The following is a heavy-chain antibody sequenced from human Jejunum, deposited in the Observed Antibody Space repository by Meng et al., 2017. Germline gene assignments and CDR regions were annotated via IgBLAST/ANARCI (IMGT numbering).Heavy chain of an antibody. D-gene: IGHD1-1*01. CDR2: MSHDGDNE. Sequence: GESLKISCRLSGFTFTTFQTHWVRQAPGKRLEWVAVMSHDGDNENYLDSVKGRFTISTDNSKNTVFRQLNGLRTEDTALYYCARKSYNYALHIWGQGTLVTVSS. CDR3: ARKSYNYALHI. J-gene: IGHJ3*02. V-gene: IGHV3-30*01. CDR1: GFTFTTFQ.